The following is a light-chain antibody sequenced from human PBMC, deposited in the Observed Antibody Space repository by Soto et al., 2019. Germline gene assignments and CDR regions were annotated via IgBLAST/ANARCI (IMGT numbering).Light chain of an antibody. J-gene: IGKJ5*01. CDR1: QGISNY. CDR2: AAS. CDR3: QNYNSAST. V-gene: IGKV1-27*01. Sequence: DIQMTQSTSSLSASVGDTVTIACRASQGISNYLAWYQQKPGKVPNLLIYAASTLQSGVPSRFSGSGAGTDFPLTISILQPEDVATYYWQNYNSASTFGQGTRLEI.